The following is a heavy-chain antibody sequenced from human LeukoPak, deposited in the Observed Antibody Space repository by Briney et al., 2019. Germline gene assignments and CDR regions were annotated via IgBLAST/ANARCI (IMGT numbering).Heavy chain of an antibody. D-gene: IGHD3-10*01. Sequence: GESLKISCKGSGYTFTNYWIGWVRQMPGKGLEWMGIIYPGDSDTRYSPSFQGQVTISADKSISTAYLQWSSLKASDTAMYCCARRVPRSGSYYYDYWGQGTLVTVSS. V-gene: IGHV5-51*01. CDR2: IYPGDSDT. CDR3: ARRVPRSGSYYYDY. J-gene: IGHJ4*02. CDR1: GYTFTNYW.